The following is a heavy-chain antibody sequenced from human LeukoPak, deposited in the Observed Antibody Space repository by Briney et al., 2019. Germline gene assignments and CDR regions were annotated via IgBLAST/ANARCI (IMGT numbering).Heavy chain of an antibody. CDR2: IRSKAYGGTT. Sequence: PGGSLRLSCTASGFTFGDYAMSWVRQAPGKGLEWVGFIRSKAYGGTTEYAASVKGRFTISRDDSKNTLYLQMNSLKTEDTAVYYCTTDRYSGYDLNFDYWGQGTLVTVSS. V-gene: IGHV3-49*04. D-gene: IGHD5-12*01. CDR1: GFTFGDYA. J-gene: IGHJ4*02. CDR3: TTDRYSGYDLNFDY.